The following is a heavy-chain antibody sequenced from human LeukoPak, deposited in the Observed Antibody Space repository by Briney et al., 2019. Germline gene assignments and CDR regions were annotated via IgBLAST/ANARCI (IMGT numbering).Heavy chain of an antibody. CDR2: INHSGST. CDR3: ARQYSSSWYEDY. V-gene: IGHV4-34*01. Sequence: PETLSLTCAVYGGSFSGYYWSWIRQPPGKGLEWIGEINHSGSTNYNPSLKSRVTISVDTSKNQFSLKLSSVTAADTAVYYCARQYSSSWYEDYWGQGTLVTVSS. D-gene: IGHD6-13*01. CDR1: GGSFSGYY. J-gene: IGHJ4*02.